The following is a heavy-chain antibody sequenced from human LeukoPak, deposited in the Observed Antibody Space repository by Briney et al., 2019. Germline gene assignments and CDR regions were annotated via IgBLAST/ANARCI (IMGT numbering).Heavy chain of an antibody. J-gene: IGHJ4*02. D-gene: IGHD1-26*01. V-gene: IGHV3-7*01. CDR1: GFIFSSYW. CDR3: ARRRGSYSDDY. CDR2: IKQDGSEK. Sequence: GGSLRLSCAGSGFIFSSYWMSWVRQAPGKGLEWVANIKQDGSEKYYVDSVKGRFTISRDNAKNSLYLQMNSLRAEDTAVYYCARRRGSYSDDYWGQGTLVTVSS.